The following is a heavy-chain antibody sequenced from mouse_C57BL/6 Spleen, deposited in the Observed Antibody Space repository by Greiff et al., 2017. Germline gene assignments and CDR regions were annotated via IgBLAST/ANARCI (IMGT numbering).Heavy chain of an antibody. CDR2: IDPSDSYT. CDR3: ARFPHYYGSSYGAMDY. D-gene: IGHD1-1*01. CDR1: GYTFTSYW. V-gene: IGHV1-50*01. J-gene: IGHJ4*01. Sequence: QVQLQQPGAELVKPGASVKLSCKASGYTFTSYWMQWVKQRPGQGLEWIGEIDPSDSYTNYNQKFKGKATLTVDTSSSTAYMQLSSLTSEDSAVYYCARFPHYYGSSYGAMDYWGQGTSVTVSS.